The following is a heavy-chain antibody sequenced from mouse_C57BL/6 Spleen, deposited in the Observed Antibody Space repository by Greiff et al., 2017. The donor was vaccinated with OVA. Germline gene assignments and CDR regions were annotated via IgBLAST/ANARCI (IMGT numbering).Heavy chain of an antibody. CDR1: GYSITSGYY. CDR2: ISYDGSN. Sequence: EVKLVESGPGLVKPSQSLSLTCSVTGYSITSGYYWNWIRQFPGNKLEWMGYISYDGSNNYNPSLKNRISITRDTSKNQFFLKLNSVTTEDTATYYCARRHSKRFAYWGQGTLVTVSA. J-gene: IGHJ3*01. D-gene: IGHD2-5*01. V-gene: IGHV3-6*01. CDR3: ARRHSKRFAY.